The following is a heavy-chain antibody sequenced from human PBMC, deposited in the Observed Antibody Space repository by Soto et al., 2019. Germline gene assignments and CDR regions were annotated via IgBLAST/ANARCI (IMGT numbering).Heavy chain of an antibody. CDR3: ARIRGYWYGLDV. CDR2: ITGTGGNT. J-gene: IGHJ6*02. Sequence: GGSLRLSCAGSGFTLSTYGMTWFRQAPGKGLEWVSAITGTGGNTYYVDSVKGRFTSSRDNSKNMLYLQMNSVRVEDTAVYYCARIRGYWYGLDVWGQGTTVTVSS. V-gene: IGHV3-23*01. CDR1: GFTLSTYG.